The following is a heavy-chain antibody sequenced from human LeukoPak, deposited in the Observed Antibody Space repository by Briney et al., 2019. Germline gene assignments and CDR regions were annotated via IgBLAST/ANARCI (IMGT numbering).Heavy chain of an antibody. D-gene: IGHD3-9*01. CDR3: ARDGAVDILTGYGAFDI. CDR2: INHSGST. Sequence: SETLSLTCAVYGGSFSGYYWSWIRQPPGKGLEWIGEINHSGSTNYNPSLKSRVTISVDTSKNQFSLKLSSVTAADTAVYYCARDGAVDILTGYGAFDIWGQGTMVTVSS. CDR1: GGSFSGYY. J-gene: IGHJ3*02. V-gene: IGHV4-34*01.